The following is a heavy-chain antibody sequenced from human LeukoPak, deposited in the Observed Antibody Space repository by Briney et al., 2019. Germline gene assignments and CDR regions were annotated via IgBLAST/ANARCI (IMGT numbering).Heavy chain of an antibody. CDR1: GYTFTGYY. CDR2: INPNSGGT. D-gene: IGHD6-19*01. CDR3: ARDLGHSSGVSDY. V-gene: IGHV1-2*04. Sequence: ASVKVSCKASGYTFTGYYMHWVRQAPGQGLEWMGWINPNSGGTNYAQKFQGWVTMTRDTSISTAYMELSRLRSDDTAVYYCARDLGHSSGVSDYWGQLTPVTVSS. J-gene: IGHJ4*02.